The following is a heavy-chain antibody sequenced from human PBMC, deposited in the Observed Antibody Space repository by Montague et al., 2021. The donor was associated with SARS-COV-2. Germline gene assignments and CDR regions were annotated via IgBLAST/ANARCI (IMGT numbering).Heavy chain of an antibody. CDR1: GFYA. D-gene: IGHD3-10*01. CDR3: AKAPTMVRGVYFDY. V-gene: IGHV3-23*01. CDR2: ISGSGGNT. Sequence: SRSLSFSASGFYAMSWVRQAPGKGLEWVSVISGSGGNTYYADSVKGRFTISRDNSKNTLYLQMNSLRAEDTAVYYCAKAPTMVRGVYFDYWGQGTLVTVSS. J-gene: IGHJ4*02.